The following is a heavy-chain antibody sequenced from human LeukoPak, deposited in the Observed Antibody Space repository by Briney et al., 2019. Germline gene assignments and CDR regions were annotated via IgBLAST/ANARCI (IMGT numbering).Heavy chain of an antibody. CDR2: IYYSGST. CDR1: GGSICSYY. J-gene: IGHJ5*02. D-gene: IGHD3-22*01. Sequence: SETLSLTCTVSGGSICSYYWSWIRQPPGKGLEWIGYIYYSGSTNYNPSLKSRVTISVDTSKNQFSLKLSSVTAADTAVYYCARLYYYDSRGDWFDPWGQGTLVTVSS. V-gene: IGHV4-59*01. CDR3: ARLYYYDSRGDWFDP.